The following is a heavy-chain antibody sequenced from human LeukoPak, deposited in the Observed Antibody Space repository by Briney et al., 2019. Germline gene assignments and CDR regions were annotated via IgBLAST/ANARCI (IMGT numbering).Heavy chain of an antibody. CDR2: ISSSSSYI. D-gene: IGHD6-13*01. Sequence: GGSLRLSCPASGFTFSSYSMNWVRQAPGKGLEWVSSISSSSSYIYYADSVKGRFTISRDNAKNSLYLQMNSLRAEDTAVYYCARVVAAAGKNWFDPWGQGTLVTVSS. J-gene: IGHJ5*02. V-gene: IGHV3-21*01. CDR1: GFTFSSYS. CDR3: ARVVAAAGKNWFDP.